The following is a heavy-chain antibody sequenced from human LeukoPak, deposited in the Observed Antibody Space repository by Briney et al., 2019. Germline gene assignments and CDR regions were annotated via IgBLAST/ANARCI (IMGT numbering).Heavy chain of an antibody. CDR2: ISYDGSNK. J-gene: IGHJ3*02. V-gene: IGHV3-30-3*01. D-gene: IGHD3-3*01. CDR1: GFTFSSYA. Sequence: PGRSLRLSCAAPGFTFSSYAMHWVRQAPGKGLEWVAVISYDGSNKYYADSVKGRFTISRDNSKNTLYLQMNSLRAGGTAVYYCARELSITIFGVVTTAHDAFDIWGQGTMVTVSS. CDR3: ARELSITIFGVVTTAHDAFDI.